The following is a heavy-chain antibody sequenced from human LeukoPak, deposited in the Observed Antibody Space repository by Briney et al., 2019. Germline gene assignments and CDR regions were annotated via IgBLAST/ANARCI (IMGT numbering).Heavy chain of an antibody. CDR3: AKGLFSGYDKYLDS. CDR2: ISSTSSDI. J-gene: IGHJ4*02. D-gene: IGHD5-12*01. V-gene: IGHV3-21*04. CDR1: GFAFETYT. Sequence: GGSLRLSCVASGFAFETYTMNWVRQAPGKGLEWVSFISSTSSDINYADSVRDRFTISRDNAKNSLFLQMDSLRVEDTGVYYCAKGLFSGYDKYLDSWGQGTLVTVSS.